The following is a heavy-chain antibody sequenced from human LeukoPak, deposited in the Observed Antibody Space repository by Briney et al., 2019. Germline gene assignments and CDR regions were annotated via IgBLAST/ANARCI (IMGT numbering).Heavy chain of an antibody. CDR1: GFTFSSYA. Sequence: GGSLRLSCAASGFTFSSYAMHWVRQAPGKGLEWVAVISYDGSNKYYADSVKGRFTISRDNSKNTLYLQMNSLRAEDTAVYYCARDKQWLDYYFDYWGQGTLVIVSS. CDR2: ISYDGSNK. CDR3: ARDKQWLDYYFDY. D-gene: IGHD6-19*01. V-gene: IGHV3-30-3*01. J-gene: IGHJ4*02.